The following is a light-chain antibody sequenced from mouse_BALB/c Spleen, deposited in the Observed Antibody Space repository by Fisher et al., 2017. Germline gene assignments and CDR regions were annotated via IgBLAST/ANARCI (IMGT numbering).Light chain of an antibody. CDR2: YTS. J-gene: IGKJ1*01. CDR1: SISY. Sequence: DIVLTQSPAIMSASPGEKVTMTCSASSSISYMHWYQQKPDGTVKLLIYYTSRLHSGVPSRFSGSGSGTDYSLTISNLEQEDIATYFCQQGNTLPWTFGGGTKLEIK. V-gene: IGKV10-96*01. CDR3: QQGNTLPWT.